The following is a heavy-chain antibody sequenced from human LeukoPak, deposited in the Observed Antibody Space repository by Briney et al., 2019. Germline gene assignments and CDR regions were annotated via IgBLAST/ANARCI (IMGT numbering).Heavy chain of an antibody. V-gene: IGHV3-21*04. J-gene: IGHJ4*02. Sequence: GGSLRLSCAASGFTFSSYSMNWVRQAPGKGLEWVSSISSSSSYIYYADSVKGRFTISRDNAKNSLYLQMNSLRAEDTALYYCARDYGIAVAGTSDYWGQGTLVTVSS. CDR2: ISSSSSYI. CDR1: GFTFSSYS. D-gene: IGHD6-19*01. CDR3: ARDYGIAVAGTSDY.